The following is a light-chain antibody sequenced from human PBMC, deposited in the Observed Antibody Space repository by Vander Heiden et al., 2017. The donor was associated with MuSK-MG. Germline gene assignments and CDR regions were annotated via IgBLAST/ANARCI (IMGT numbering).Light chain of an antibody. V-gene: IGKV2-28*01. J-gene: IGKJ3*01. CDR2: LGS. CDR1: QSLLHRNGHNY. CDR3: MQPLETPFT. Sequence: DIVMTQSPLSLSVTPGEPASISCRSSQSLLHRNGHNYLDWYLQKPGQSPQLLIYLGSSRASGVPDRFSGSGSGTDFTLKINRVEAEDVGVYYCMQPLETPFTFGHGTKVEIK.